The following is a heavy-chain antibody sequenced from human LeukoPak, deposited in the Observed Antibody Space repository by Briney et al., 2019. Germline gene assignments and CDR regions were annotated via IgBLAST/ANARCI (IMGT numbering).Heavy chain of an antibody. D-gene: IGHD4/OR15-4a*01. J-gene: IGHJ5*02. V-gene: IGHV4-39*01. CDR2: VYYSGST. CDR1: GDSITSGAFY. Sequence: SETLSLTCNVSGDSITSGAFYWAWIRQSPGKGLEWIGNVYYSGSTQYNPSLRGRVSISMDKTKNQFSLNLNSVSVTDTAIYYCASRDYAAWFDPWGQGTLVTVSS. CDR3: ASRDYAAWFDP.